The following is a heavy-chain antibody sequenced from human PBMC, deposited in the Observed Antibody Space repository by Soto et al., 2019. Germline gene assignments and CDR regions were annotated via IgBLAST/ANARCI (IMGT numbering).Heavy chain of an antibody. J-gene: IGHJ4*02. D-gene: IGHD2-15*01. Sequence: PGGSLRLSCAASGFTFSSHGMHWVRQAPGKGLEWVAVIWYDGSKKYYADSVKGRFTISRDNSKNTLYLQMDGLRAEDTAVYYCARFTAYSSGEGLDYWGQGT. CDR1: GFTFSSHG. CDR2: IWYDGSKK. V-gene: IGHV3-33*01. CDR3: ARFTAYSSGEGLDY.